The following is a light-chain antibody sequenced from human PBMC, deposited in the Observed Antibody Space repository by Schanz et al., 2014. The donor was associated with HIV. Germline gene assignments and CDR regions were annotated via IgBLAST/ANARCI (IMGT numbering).Light chain of an antibody. V-gene: IGKV1-5*03. J-gene: IGKJ2*01. Sequence: DIQMTQFPSTLSASVGDRISITCRASQSVSTWLAWYQQKPGKAPKLLISEASILETGVPATFSGSGSGTEFTLTISSLQPDDFATYYCLQYDDESHTFGQGTKLEIK. CDR2: EAS. CDR1: QSVSTW. CDR3: LQYDDESHT.